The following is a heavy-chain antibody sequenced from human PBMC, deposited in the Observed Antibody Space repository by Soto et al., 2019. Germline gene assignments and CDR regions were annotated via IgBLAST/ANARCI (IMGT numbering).Heavy chain of an antibody. CDR3: ARDRRGYYYDSSGGSPGYGMDV. V-gene: IGHV3-11*06. Sequence: PGGSLRLSCAASGFTFSDYYMSWIRQAPGKGLEWVSYISSSSSYTNYADSVKGRFTISRGNAKNSLYLQMNSLRAEDTAVYYCARDRRGYYYDSSGGSPGYGMDVWGQGTTVTVSS. D-gene: IGHD3-22*01. J-gene: IGHJ6*02. CDR1: GFTFSDYY. CDR2: ISSSSSYT.